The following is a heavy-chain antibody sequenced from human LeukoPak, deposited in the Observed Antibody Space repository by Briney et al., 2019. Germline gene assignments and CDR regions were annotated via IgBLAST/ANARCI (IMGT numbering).Heavy chain of an antibody. CDR3: AKGSGSGWYGWFAP. Sequence: GGSLRLSCAASGFTFSSYAMTWVRQAPGKGLEWVSSIDASGGSTYYADSVKGRFTISRDNSKNTFFLQMNTLRAADTAVYYCAKGSGSGWYGWFAPWGQGTLVTV. CDR1: GFTFSSYA. V-gene: IGHV3-23*01. J-gene: IGHJ5*02. CDR2: IDASGGST. D-gene: IGHD6-19*01.